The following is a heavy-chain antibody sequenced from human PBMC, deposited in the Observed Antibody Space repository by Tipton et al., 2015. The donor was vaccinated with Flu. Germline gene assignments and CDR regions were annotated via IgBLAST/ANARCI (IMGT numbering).Heavy chain of an antibody. CDR2: ISFDGSNQ. Sequence: QVQLVQSGGGVVQPGRSLRLSCAASGFTFSTYGMHWVRQAPGKGLEWVAVISFDGSNQNYADSVKGRFTISRDNSKNTLDLQMHSLRAEDTAIYYCAKVIPEKVAGLEYWGQGTLVTVSS. D-gene: IGHD6-19*01. CDR3: AKVIPEKVAGLEY. CDR1: GFTFSTYG. V-gene: IGHV3-30*18. J-gene: IGHJ4*02.